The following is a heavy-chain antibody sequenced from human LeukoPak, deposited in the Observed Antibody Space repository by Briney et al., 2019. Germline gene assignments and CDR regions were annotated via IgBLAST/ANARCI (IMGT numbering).Heavy chain of an antibody. Sequence: PGGSLRLSCAASRFTFSSYAVHWVRQAPGKGLEYVSTISSNGGSTYYATSVKGRFIISRDNSKNTLYLQMGSLRAEDMAVYYCARGSRLGDYYDSSGYSGWGQGTLVTVSS. J-gene: IGHJ4*02. V-gene: IGHV3-64*01. CDR2: ISSNGGST. CDR3: ARGSRLGDYYDSSGYSG. D-gene: IGHD3-22*01. CDR1: RFTFSSYA.